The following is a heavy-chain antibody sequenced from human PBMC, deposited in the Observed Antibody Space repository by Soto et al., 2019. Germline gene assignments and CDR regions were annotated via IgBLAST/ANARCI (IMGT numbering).Heavy chain of an antibody. J-gene: IGHJ4*02. D-gene: IGHD3-10*01. CDR1: GYTFTSYG. V-gene: IGHV1-18*01. CDR2: ISVDNGNT. CDR3: ASGWFGEFVYYFDY. Sequence: QVQLVQSGAEVKKPGASVKVSCRASGYTFTSYGISWVRQAPGQGLEWMGWISVDNGNTNYAQKLQGRVTMTTDTATSTAYMELRSLRSDDTAVYYCASGWFGEFVYYFDYWGQGTLVTVSS.